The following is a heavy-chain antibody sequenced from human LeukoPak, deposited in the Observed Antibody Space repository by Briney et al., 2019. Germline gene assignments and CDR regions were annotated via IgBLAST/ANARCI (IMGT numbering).Heavy chain of an antibody. D-gene: IGHD3-9*01. CDR3: ARHGPPAWDILTGYRREAYNWFDP. CDR2: INHSGST. V-gene: IGHV4-34*01. CDR1: GGSFSGYY. Sequence: TTSETLSLTCAVYGGSFSGYYWSWIRQPPGKGLEWIGEINHSGSTNYNPSLKSRVTISVDTSKNQFSLKLSSVTAADTAVYYCARHGPPAWDILTGYRREAYNWFDPWGQGTLVTVSS. J-gene: IGHJ5*02.